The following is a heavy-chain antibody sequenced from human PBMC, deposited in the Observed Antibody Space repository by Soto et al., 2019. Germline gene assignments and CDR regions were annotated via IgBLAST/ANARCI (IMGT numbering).Heavy chain of an antibody. CDR3: ASSITSLGGYYYGMDV. V-gene: IGHV1-69*13. CDR2: IIPIFGTA. Sequence: SVKVSCKASGGTFSSYAISWVRQAPGQGLEWMGGIIPIFGTANYAQKFQGRVMITADESTSTAYMELSSLRSEDTAVYYCASSITSLGGYYYGMDVWGQGTTVTVYS. CDR1: GGTFSSYA. J-gene: IGHJ6*02. D-gene: IGHD3-3*01.